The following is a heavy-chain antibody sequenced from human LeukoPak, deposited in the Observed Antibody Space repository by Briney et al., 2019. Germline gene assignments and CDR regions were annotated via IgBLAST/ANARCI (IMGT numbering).Heavy chain of an antibody. V-gene: IGHV4-30-4*08. CDR3: ASVTRGWNWFDP. CDR1: GGSISSGDYY. Sequence: SETLSLTCTVSGGSISSGDYYWSWIRQPPGKGLEWIGYIYYSGSTYYNPSLKSRVTISVDTSKNQFSLKLSSVTAADTAVYYCASVTRGWNWFDPWGQGTLVTVSS. J-gene: IGHJ5*02. D-gene: IGHD2-15*01. CDR2: IYYSGST.